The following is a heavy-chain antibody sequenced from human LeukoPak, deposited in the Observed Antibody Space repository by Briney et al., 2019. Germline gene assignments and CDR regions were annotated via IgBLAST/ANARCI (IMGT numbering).Heavy chain of an antibody. Sequence: GGSLRLSCAASGFTFSSYGMHWVRQAPGKGLEWVAVIWYDGSNKYYADSMKGRFTISRDNSKNTLYLQMNSLRAEDTAVYYCARDMRVVTLGYFDYWGQGTLVTVSS. V-gene: IGHV3-33*01. CDR2: IWYDGSNK. CDR3: ARDMRVVTLGYFDY. CDR1: GFTFSSYG. D-gene: IGHD4-23*01. J-gene: IGHJ4*02.